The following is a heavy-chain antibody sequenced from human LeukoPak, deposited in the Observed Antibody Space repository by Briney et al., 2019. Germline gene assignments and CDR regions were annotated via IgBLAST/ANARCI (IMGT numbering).Heavy chain of an antibody. Sequence: ASVKVSCKASGYTFTSYYMHWVRQAPGQGLEWMGIINPSGGSTSYAQKFQGRATMTRDTSTSTVYMELSSLRSEDTAVYYCARDWNGGNWGNWFDPWGQGTLVTVSS. J-gene: IGHJ5*02. V-gene: IGHV1-46*01. CDR3: ARDWNGGNWGNWFDP. D-gene: IGHD4-23*01. CDR1: GYTFTSYY. CDR2: INPSGGST.